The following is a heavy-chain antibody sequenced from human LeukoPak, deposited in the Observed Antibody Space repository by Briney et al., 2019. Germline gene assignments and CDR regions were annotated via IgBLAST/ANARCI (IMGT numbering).Heavy chain of an antibody. V-gene: IGHV1-24*01. Sequence: ASVKLSCKVSGYTLTELSMHWVRQAPGKGLEWMGGFDPEDGETIYAQKFQGRVTMTEDTSTYTAYMELSSLRSEDTAVYYCATAGSYYYYYGMDVWGQGTTVTVSS. CDR2: FDPEDGET. D-gene: IGHD6-25*01. CDR1: GYTLTELS. CDR3: ATAGSYYYYYGMDV. J-gene: IGHJ6*02.